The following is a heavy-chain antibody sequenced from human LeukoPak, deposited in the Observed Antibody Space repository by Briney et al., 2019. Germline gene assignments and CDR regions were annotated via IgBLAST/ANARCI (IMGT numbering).Heavy chain of an antibody. V-gene: IGHV4-59*01. J-gene: IGHJ5*02. CDR2: IYYSGST. D-gene: IGHD5-12*01. CDR3: ARAPPTRGWFDP. CDR1: GGSISSYY. Sequence: SETLSLTCTVSGGSISSYYWSWIRQPPGKGLEWIGYIYYSGSTNYNPSLKSRVTISVDASKNQFSLKLSSVTAADTAVYYCARAPPTRGWFDPWGQGTLVTVSS.